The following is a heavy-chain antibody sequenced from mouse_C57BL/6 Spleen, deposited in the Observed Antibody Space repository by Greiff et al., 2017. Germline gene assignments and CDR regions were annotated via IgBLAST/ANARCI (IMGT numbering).Heavy chain of an antibody. CDR3: ARKFITTVVADYFDY. D-gene: IGHD1-1*01. CDR1: GYTFTSYW. Sequence: QVQLQQSGAELVKPGASVKMSCKASGYTFTSYWITWVKQRPGQGLEWIGDIYPGSGSTNYNEKFKSKATLTVDTSSSTAYMQLSSLTSEDSAVYYGARKFITTVVADYFDYWGQGTTLTVSS. V-gene: IGHV1-55*01. J-gene: IGHJ2*01. CDR2: IYPGSGST.